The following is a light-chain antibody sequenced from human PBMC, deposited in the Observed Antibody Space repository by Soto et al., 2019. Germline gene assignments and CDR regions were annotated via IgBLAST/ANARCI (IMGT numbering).Light chain of an antibody. V-gene: IGLV2-14*03. CDR3: SSYTTRSTRV. J-gene: IGLJ1*01. Sequence: QSALTQPASVSGSPGQSITISCTGTSSDVGAYDFVSWYQQHPDKAPKLMIYEVRYRPSGVSNRFSGSKSVNTATPTISGLQAEDEADYYCSSYTTRSTRVFGTGTKVTVL. CDR2: EVR. CDR1: SSDVGAYDF.